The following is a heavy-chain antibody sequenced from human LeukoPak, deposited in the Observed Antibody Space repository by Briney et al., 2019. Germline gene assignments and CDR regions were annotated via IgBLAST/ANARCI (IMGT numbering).Heavy chain of an antibody. D-gene: IGHD1-26*01. Sequence: GGSLRLSCAASGVIFSSYAMSWVRQTPEKGLEWVSGIGAGDTGTYYADSVKGRFTMSRDISKNTLYLEMNSLRVKDTAVYYCAKEAYRVGRPLFDYWGLGTLVTVSS. CDR2: IGAGDTGT. V-gene: IGHV3-23*01. CDR1: GVIFSSYA. CDR3: AKEAYRVGRPLFDY. J-gene: IGHJ4*02.